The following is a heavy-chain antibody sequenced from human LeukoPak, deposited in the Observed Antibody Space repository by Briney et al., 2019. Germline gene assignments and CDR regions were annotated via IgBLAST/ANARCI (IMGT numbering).Heavy chain of an antibody. CDR1: VGTLSSYA. CDR3: ARVTDGSGSM. D-gene: IGHD3-10*01. V-gene: IGHV1-69*04. J-gene: IGHJ4*02. Sequence: ASVKVSCKASVGTLSSYAISWVRQAPGQGLEWMGRILPILGIANYAQKCQGRVTITADKSTSTAYMELSSLRSEDTAVYYCARVTDGSGSMWGQGTLVTVSS. CDR2: ILPILGIA.